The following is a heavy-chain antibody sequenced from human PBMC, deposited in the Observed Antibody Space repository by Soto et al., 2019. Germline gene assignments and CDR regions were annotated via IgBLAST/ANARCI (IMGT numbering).Heavy chain of an antibody. CDR1: GFTFSSYA. V-gene: IGHV3-23*01. J-gene: IGHJ6*02. CDR3: AKVLPAAIPYYYYGMDV. Sequence: HPGGSLRLSCAASGFTFSSYAMSWVRQAPGKGLEWVSAISGSGGSTYYADSVKGRFTISRDNSKNTLYLQMNSLRAEDTAVYYCAKVLPAAIPYYYYGMDVWGQGTTVTVSS. D-gene: IGHD2-2*02. CDR2: ISGSGGST.